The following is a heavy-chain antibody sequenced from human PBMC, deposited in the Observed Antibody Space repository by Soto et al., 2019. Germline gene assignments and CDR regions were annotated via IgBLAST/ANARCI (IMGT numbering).Heavy chain of an antibody. D-gene: IGHD3-16*01. CDR3: ARDPDAYLSLWGYDY. Sequence: EVQLLESGGGLVQTGGSLRLSCEASGFTFSYYAMNWVRQAPGKGLEWVAHVSATGANTHYADSVNGRFTISRDNSKNTLFLQMNSLRAEDTALYYCARDPDAYLSLWGYDYWGQGTLVTASS. V-gene: IGHV3-23*01. CDR1: GFTFSYYA. CDR2: VSATGANT. J-gene: IGHJ4*02.